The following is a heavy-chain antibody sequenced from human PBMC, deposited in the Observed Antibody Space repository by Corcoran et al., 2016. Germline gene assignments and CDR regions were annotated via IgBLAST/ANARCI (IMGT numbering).Heavy chain of an antibody. CDR1: GYTFTSYD. CDR3: ARGPSGSRGKRSWFDP. J-gene: IGHJ5*02. Sequence: QVQLVQSGAEVKKPGASVKVSCKASGYTFTSYDINWVRQATGQGLEWMGWMNPNSGNTGYAQKFQGRVTMTRNTSISTAYMELSSLRSEDTAVYYCARGPSGSRGKRSWFDPWGQGTLVTVSS. V-gene: IGHV1-8*01. D-gene: IGHD1-26*01. CDR2: MNPNSGNT.